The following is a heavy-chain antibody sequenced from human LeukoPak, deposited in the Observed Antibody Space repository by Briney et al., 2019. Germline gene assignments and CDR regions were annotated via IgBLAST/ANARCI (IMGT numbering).Heavy chain of an antibody. Sequence: GGSLRLSCAASGFTFSSYWMSWVRQAPGKGLEWVANIKQDGSEKFYVDSVKGRFTTSRDNAKNSLYLQMNSLRAEDTAVYHCARVTIFGVVRRSNYYYYYVDVWGKGTTVTVSS. CDR2: IKQDGSEK. CDR1: GFTFSSYW. CDR3: ARVTIFGVVRRSNYYYYYVDV. V-gene: IGHV3-7*01. J-gene: IGHJ6*03. D-gene: IGHD3-3*01.